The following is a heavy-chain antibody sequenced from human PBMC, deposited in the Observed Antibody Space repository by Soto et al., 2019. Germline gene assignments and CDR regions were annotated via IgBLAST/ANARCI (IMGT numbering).Heavy chain of an antibody. CDR3: ARDHRAVWFGELFSFQH. CDR2: ISAYNGNT. V-gene: IGHV1-18*01. Sequence: EASVKVSCKASGYTFTSYGISWVRQAPGQGLEWMGWISAYNGNTNYAQKLQGRVTMTTDTSTSTAYMELRSLRSDDTAVYYCARDHRAVWFGELFSFQHWGQGTLVTVSS. J-gene: IGHJ1*01. CDR1: GYTFTSYG. D-gene: IGHD3-10*01.